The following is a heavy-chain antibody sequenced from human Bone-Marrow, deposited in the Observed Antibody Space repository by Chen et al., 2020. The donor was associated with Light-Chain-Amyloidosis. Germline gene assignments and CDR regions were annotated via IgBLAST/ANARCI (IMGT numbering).Heavy chain of an antibody. V-gene: IGHV3-30-3*01. Sequence: QVQLVESGGGVVQPGRSLRLSCAASGFTFSSYAMHWVRQAPGKVLEWVAVISYDGSNKYYADSVKGRFTISRDNSKNTLYLQMNSLRAEDTAVYYCARDRVSWAVAGTGDAFDIWGQGTMVTVSS. D-gene: IGHD6-19*01. CDR1: GFTFSSYA. CDR3: ARDRVSWAVAGTGDAFDI. J-gene: IGHJ3*02. CDR2: ISYDGSNK.